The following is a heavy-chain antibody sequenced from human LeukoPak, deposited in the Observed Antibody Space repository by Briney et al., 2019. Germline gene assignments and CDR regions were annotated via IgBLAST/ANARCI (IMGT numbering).Heavy chain of an antibody. J-gene: IGHJ4*02. V-gene: IGHV3-53*01. Sequence: GGYLRRSCSAAGFTVSNNYMSWVRPGPGQGLEWVSVLYSGGRTYYADSVKGRFTTSRVISNNTLFLQMNSLRAEDTAVYYCARGGRSSGYPFDYWGQGTLVTVSS. CDR2: LYSGGRT. CDR1: GFTVSNNY. CDR3: ARGGRSSGYPFDY. D-gene: IGHD3-22*01.